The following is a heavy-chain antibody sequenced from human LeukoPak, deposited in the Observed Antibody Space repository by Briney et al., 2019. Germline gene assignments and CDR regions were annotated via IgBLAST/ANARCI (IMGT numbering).Heavy chain of an antibody. CDR3: ARAEAAATGYFDY. Sequence: ASVKVSCKTSGYIFTTYAMNWVRQAPGQGLEWMGWINTNTGNPTYAQGFTGRFVFSLDTSVSTAYLQISSLKAEDTAIYYCARAEAAATGYFDYWDQGTLVTVSS. V-gene: IGHV7-4-1*02. J-gene: IGHJ4*02. CDR2: INTNTGNP. D-gene: IGHD6-13*01. CDR1: GYIFTTYA.